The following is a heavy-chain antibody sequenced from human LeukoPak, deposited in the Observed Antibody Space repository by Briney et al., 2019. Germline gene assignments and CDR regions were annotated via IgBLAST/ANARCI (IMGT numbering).Heavy chain of an antibody. V-gene: IGHV1-69*05. CDR1: GGTFSSYA. Sequence: SVKVSCKASGGTFSSYAISWVRQAPGQGLEWMGRIIPIFGTANYAQKFQGRVTITTDESTSTAYMELSSLRSEDTAVYYWARVPLAGYDDSSGYMSYWGQGTLVTVSS. J-gene: IGHJ4*02. CDR2: IIPIFGTA. CDR3: ARVPLAGYDDSSGYMSY. D-gene: IGHD3-22*01.